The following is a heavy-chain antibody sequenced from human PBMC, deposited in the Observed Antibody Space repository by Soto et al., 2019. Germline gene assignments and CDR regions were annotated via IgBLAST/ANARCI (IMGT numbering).Heavy chain of an antibody. CDR1: GFTFSSYS. D-gene: IGHD5-12*01. V-gene: IGHV3-21*01. J-gene: IGHJ6*02. CDR2: ISSSSSYI. Sequence: GGSLRLSCAASGFTFSSYSMNWVRQAPGKXLEWVSSISSSSSYIYYADSVKGRFTISRDNAKNSLYLQMNSLRAEDTAVYYCARDPGVGGYNLLGINYYYYGMDVWGQGTTVTVSS. CDR3: ARDPGVGGYNLLGINYYYYGMDV.